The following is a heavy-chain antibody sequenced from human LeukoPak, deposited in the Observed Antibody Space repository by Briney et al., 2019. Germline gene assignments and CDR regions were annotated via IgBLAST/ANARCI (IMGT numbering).Heavy chain of an antibody. CDR2: INAGNGNT. D-gene: IGHD6-13*01. Sequence: PVASVKVSCKAPGYTFTSYAMHWVRQAPGQRLEWIGWINAGNGNTKYSQKFQGRVTITRDTSASTAYMELSSLRSEDTAVYYCARASIAAAGRKFDYWGQGTLVTVPS. CDR3: ARASIAAAGRKFDY. CDR1: GYTFTSYA. V-gene: IGHV1-3*01. J-gene: IGHJ4*02.